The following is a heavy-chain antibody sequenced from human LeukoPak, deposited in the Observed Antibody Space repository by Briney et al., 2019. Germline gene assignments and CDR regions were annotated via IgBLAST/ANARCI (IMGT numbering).Heavy chain of an antibody. V-gene: IGHV4-38-2*01. Sequence: GXEXXGCMYHGGNTYYSSSLKGRVTISLDTSRNQFSLKLSSVTAADTAVYYCASSRSGYSYDHAAFEIWGQGTMVTVSS. CDR2: MYHGGNT. CDR3: ASSRSGYSYDHAAFEI. J-gene: IGHJ3*02. D-gene: IGHD5-18*01.